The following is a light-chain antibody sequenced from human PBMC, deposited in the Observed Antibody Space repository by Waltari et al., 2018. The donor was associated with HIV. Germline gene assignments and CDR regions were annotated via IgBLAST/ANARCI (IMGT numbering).Light chain of an antibody. J-gene: IGKJ1*01. V-gene: IGKV1-5*03. CDR2: KAS. CDR1: ESSSTW. CDR3: QQYNDFSA. Sequence: DIQMTQSPSALSASAGDRVTITCRASESSSTWLAWYQHKPGKAPKLLIYKASKLQRGVPSRFSGSGSGTDFTLTINSLQPDDFATYYCQQYNDFSAFGQGTKVEVK.